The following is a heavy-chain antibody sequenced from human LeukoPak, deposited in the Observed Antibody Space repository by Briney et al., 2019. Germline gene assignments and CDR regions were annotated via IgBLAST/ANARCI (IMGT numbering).Heavy chain of an antibody. D-gene: IGHD6-13*01. Sequence: GGSLRLSCAASGVTFSSYAMSWVRQAPGKGLEWVANIKQDGSEKYYVDSVKGRFTISRDNAKNSLYLQMNSLRAEDTAVYYCARVPVYSSSWDLAYYYYMDVWGKGTTVTVSS. V-gene: IGHV3-7*01. CDR2: IKQDGSEK. CDR3: ARVPVYSSSWDLAYYYYMDV. CDR1: GVTFSSYA. J-gene: IGHJ6*03.